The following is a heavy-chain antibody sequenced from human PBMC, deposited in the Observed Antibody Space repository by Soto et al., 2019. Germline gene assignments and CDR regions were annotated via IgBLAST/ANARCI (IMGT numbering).Heavy chain of an antibody. CDR3: AKDRYDFWSGYPDY. V-gene: IGHV3-73*01. CDR2: IRSKANSYAT. CDR1: GFTFSGSA. Sequence: SLRLSCAASGFTFSGSALHWVRQASGKGLEWVGRIRSKANSYATAYAASVKGRFTISRDDSKNTAYLQMNSLRAEDTAVYYCAKDRYDFWSGYPDYWGQGTLVTVSS. D-gene: IGHD3-3*01. J-gene: IGHJ4*02.